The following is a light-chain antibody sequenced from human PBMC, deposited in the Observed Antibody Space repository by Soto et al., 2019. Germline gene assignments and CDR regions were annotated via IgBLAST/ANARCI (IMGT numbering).Light chain of an antibody. CDR2: GAS. CDR1: QNVGSN. Sequence: EIVMTQSPATLSVSPGERATLSCWASQNVGSNLAWYQQKPGQAPRLLIYGASTRAPGIPARFSGSGSGTEFTLTISSLQSEDFAVYYCQQDNNWPPITFGQGTRLEIK. J-gene: IGKJ5*01. V-gene: IGKV3-15*01. CDR3: QQDNNWPPIT.